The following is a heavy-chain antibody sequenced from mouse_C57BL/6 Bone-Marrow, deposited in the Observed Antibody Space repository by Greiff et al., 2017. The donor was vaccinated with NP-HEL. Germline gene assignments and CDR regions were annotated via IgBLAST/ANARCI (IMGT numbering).Heavy chain of an antibody. CDR2: IDPENGDT. D-gene: IGHD2-12*01. J-gene: IGHJ1*03. CDR1: GFNIKDDY. Sequence: VQLQQSGAELVRPGASVKLSCTASGFNIKDDYMHWVKQRPEQGLEWIGWIDPENGDTEYASKFQGKATITADTSSNTAYLQLSSLTSEDTAVYYCTTDDVDWDFDVWGTGTTVTVSS. V-gene: IGHV14-4*01. CDR3: TTDDVDWDFDV.